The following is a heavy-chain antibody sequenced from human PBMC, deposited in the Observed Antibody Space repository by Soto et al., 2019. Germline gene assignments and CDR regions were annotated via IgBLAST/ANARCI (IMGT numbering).Heavy chain of an antibody. V-gene: IGHV4-59*08. CDR3: ARRGVVRGVVLFDY. D-gene: IGHD3-10*01. CDR2: IYYSGST. Sequence: SETLSLTWTVSGGSISSYYWSRIRQPPGKGLEWIGYIYYSGSTNYNPSLKSRVTISVDTSKNQFSLKLSSVTAADTAVYYCARRGVVRGVVLFDYWGQGTLVTVSS. CDR1: GGSISSYY. J-gene: IGHJ4*02.